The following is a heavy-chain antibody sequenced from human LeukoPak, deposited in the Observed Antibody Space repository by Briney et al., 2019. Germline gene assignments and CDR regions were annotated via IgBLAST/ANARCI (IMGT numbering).Heavy chain of an antibody. CDR2: INPSGGST. J-gene: IGHJ6*02. CDR3: ATDGRYDILSGYYSRYYYYGMDV. Sequence: ASVKVSCKASGYTFTRYYMHWVRQAPGQGLEWMGIINPSGGSTSYAQKFQGRVTLTEDTSTDTAYMELSSLRSEDTAVYYCATDGRYDILSGYYSRYYYYGMDVWGQGTTVTVSS. CDR1: GYTFTRYY. D-gene: IGHD3-9*01. V-gene: IGHV1-46*01.